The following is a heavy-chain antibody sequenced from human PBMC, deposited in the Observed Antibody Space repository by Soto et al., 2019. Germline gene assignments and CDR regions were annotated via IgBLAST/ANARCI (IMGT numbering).Heavy chain of an antibody. J-gene: IGHJ4*02. V-gene: IGHV1-18*01. CDR2: TSAYTNKK. Sequence: ASVKPASKTPGYTFLSQGLSWVRQAPGKGLEWVGRTSAYTNKKVYSQQFQGRVTMTTDTSANTAYLEMTSLKSDDTAVYYCARDTLDIDYGEDHLDYWGQGTLVTVSS. CDR1: GYTFLSQG. CDR3: ARDTLDIDYGEDHLDY. D-gene: IGHD4-17*01.